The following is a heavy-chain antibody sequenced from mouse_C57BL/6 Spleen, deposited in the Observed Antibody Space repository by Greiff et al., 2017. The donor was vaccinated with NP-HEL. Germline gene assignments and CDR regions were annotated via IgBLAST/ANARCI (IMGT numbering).Heavy chain of an antibody. CDR3: ARSYYGYYYAMDY. Sequence: VQLHQPGAELVKPGASVKLSCKASGYTFTSYWMQWVKQRPGQGLEWIGEIDPSDSYTNYNQKFKGKATLTVDTSSSTAYMQLSSLTSEDSAVYYCARSYYGYYYAMDYWGQGTSVTVSS. CDR1: GYTFTSYW. D-gene: IGHD1-1*01. CDR2: IDPSDSYT. J-gene: IGHJ4*01. V-gene: IGHV1-50*01.